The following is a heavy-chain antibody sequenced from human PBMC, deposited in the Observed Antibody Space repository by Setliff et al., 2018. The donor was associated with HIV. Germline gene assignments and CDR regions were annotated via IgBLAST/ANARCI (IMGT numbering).Heavy chain of an antibody. CDR2: VHYSGST. Sequence: PSETLSLTCTVSGASITTYYWSWIRQPPGKGLEWIGYVHYSGSTHYNPSLKSRVTISVDTSKSQFSLKLNSVTAADTAVYYCARMDSSTWPDYYFYGMDVWGQGTTVTVSS. CDR1: GASITTYY. CDR3: ARMDSSTWPDYYFYGMDV. D-gene: IGHD2-2*01. J-gene: IGHJ6*02. V-gene: IGHV4-59*01.